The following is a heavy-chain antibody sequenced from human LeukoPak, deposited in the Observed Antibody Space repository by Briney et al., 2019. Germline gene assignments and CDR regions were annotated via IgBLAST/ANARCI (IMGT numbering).Heavy chain of an antibody. D-gene: IGHD3-22*01. CDR2: IYYSGST. CDR3: ARNYYFDSSGYYRGMDAFDI. J-gene: IGHJ3*02. CDR1: GGSISSGGYY. V-gene: IGHV4-31*03. Sequence: SQTLSLTCTVSGGSISSGGYYWSWIRQHPGKGLEWIGYIYYSGSTYYNPSLKSRVTISVDTSKNQFSLKLSSVTAADTAVYYCARNYYFDSSGYYRGMDAFDIWGQGTMVTVSS.